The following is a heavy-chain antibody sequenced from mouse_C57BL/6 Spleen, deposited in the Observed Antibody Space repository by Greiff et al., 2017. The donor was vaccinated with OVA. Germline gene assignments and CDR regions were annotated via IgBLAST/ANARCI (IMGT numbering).Heavy chain of an antibody. Sequence: VHLVESGAELVKPGASVKMSCKASGYTFTTYPIEWMKQNPGKSLEWIGNFHPYNDDTKYNEKFKGKATLTVEKSSSTVYLELSRLTSDASAVYYCARDGLYAMDYWGQGTTVTVAS. V-gene: IGHV1-47*01. CDR1: GYTFTTYP. CDR3: ARDGLYAMDY. D-gene: IGHD2-3*01. CDR2: FHPYNDDT. J-gene: IGHJ4*01.